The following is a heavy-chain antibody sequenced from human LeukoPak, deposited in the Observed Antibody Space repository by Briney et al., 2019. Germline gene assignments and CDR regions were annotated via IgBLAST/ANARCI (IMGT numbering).Heavy chain of an antibody. CDR2: IIPIFGTA. V-gene: IGHV1-69*06. J-gene: IGHJ5*02. D-gene: IGHD3-9*01. Sequence: ASVTVSCKASGGTFSIYAISWVRQAPGQGLEWMGGIIPIFGTANYAQKFQGRVTITADKSTSTAYMELSSLRSEDTAVYYCARSRYFDWLLSGPNWFDPWGQGTLVTVSS. CDR1: GGTFSIYA. CDR3: ARSRYFDWLLSGPNWFDP.